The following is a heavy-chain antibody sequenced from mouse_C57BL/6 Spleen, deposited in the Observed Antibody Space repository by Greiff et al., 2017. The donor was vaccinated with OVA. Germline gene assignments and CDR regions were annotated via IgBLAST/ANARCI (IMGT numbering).Heavy chain of an antibody. Sequence: VQLQQSGAELVKPGASVTLSCTASGFNIKDYYMHWVKQRTEPGLEWIGRIDPEDGETKYAPKFQGKATITADTSSNTAYLQLSSLTSEDTAVDYCARNSNDVPWFAYWGQGTLVTVSA. CDR1: GFNIKDYY. J-gene: IGHJ3*01. CDR3: ARNSNDVPWFAY. V-gene: IGHV14-2*01. D-gene: IGHD2-12*01. CDR2: IDPEDGET.